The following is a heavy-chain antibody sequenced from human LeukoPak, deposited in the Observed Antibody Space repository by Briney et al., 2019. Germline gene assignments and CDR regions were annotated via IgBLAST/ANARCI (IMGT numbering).Heavy chain of an antibody. V-gene: IGHV3-30*04. CDR2: ISYDGSNK. CDR3: ASEGGSYYDFWSGYYTPGRFDY. CDR1: GFTFSSYA. Sequence: PGRSLRLSCAASGFTFSSYAMHWVRQAPGKGLEWVAVISYDGSNKYYADSVKGRFTISRDNSKNTLYLQMNSLRAEDTAVYYCASEGGSYYDFWSGYYTPGRFDYWGQGTPVTVSS. J-gene: IGHJ4*02. D-gene: IGHD3-3*01.